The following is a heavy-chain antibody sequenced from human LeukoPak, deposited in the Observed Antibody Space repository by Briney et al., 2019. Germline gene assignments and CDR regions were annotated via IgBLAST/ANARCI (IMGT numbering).Heavy chain of an antibody. J-gene: IGHJ6*03. CDR3: ARGRIVQTTGPNYYYNYYMDV. D-gene: IGHD4/OR15-4a*01. CDR2: IKQDGTEK. Sequence: GGPLRLSCAASGFTFSSYWMSWVRQAPGKGLEWVANIKQDGTEKYYVDSVKGRFTISRDNAKNSLYLQMNSLRVEDTAVYYCARGRIVQTTGPNYYYNYYMDVWGKGTTVTVSS. CDR1: GFTFSSYW. V-gene: IGHV3-7*01.